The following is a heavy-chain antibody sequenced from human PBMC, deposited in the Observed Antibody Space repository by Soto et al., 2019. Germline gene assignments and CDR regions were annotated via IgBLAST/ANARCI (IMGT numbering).Heavy chain of an antibody. CDR3: ARRAVAGIPMGMDV. Sequence: ASVKVSCKASGYTFTGYYMHWVRQAPGQGLEWMGWINPNSGGTNYAQKFQGWVTMTRDTSISTAYMELSRLRSDDTAVYYCARRAVAGIPMGMDVWGQGTKVTVSS. J-gene: IGHJ6*02. V-gene: IGHV1-2*04. CDR2: INPNSGGT. CDR1: GYTFTGYY. D-gene: IGHD6-19*01.